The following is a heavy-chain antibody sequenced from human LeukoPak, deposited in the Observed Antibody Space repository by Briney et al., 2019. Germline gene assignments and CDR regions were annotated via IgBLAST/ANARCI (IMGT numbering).Heavy chain of an antibody. CDR2: ISGSGGST. CDR1: GFTFSSYA. J-gene: IGHJ4*02. Sequence: GGSLRLSCAASGFTFSSYAMSWVRQAPRKGLEWVSAISGSGGSTYYADSVKGRFTISRDNSKNTLYLQMNSLRAEDTAVYYCARGRGGYSYGSFDYWGQGTLATVSS. V-gene: IGHV3-23*01. CDR3: ARGRGGYSYGSFDY. D-gene: IGHD5-18*01.